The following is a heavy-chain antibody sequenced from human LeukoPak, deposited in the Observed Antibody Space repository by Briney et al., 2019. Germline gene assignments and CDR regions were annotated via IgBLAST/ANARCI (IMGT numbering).Heavy chain of an antibody. CDR1: GGSFSGYY. V-gene: IGHV4-34*01. J-gene: IGHJ4*02. CDR3: ARHDRTVYY. D-gene: IGHD1-14*01. CDR2: INHSGST. Sequence: TSETLSLTCAVYGGSFSGYYWSWIRQPPGKGLEWIGEINHSGSTNYNPSLKSRVTISVDTSKNQFSLKLRSVTAADTAVYYCARHDRTVYYWGQGTLVTVSS.